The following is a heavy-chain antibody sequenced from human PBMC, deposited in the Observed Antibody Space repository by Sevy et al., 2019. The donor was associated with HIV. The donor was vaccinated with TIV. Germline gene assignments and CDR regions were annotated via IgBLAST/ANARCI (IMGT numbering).Heavy chain of an antibody. D-gene: IGHD3-10*01. CDR2: LSFGCGKI. J-gene: IGHJ4*02. CDR3: ARGIYGSGSRLGLGY. CDR1: GFDFSIYS. V-gene: IGHV3-23*01. Sequence: GGSLRLSCAASGFDFSIYSMSWVRQAPGKGLEWVSTLSFGCGKINYADSVKGRFTISRDNSKSSVYLQMNNMRVEDTAVYYCARGIYGSGSRLGLGYWGQGTLVTVSS.